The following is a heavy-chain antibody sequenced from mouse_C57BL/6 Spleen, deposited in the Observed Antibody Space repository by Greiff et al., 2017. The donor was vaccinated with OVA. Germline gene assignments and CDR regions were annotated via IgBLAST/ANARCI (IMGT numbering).Heavy chain of an antibody. CDR2: IDPENGDT. J-gene: IGHJ3*01. CDR3: FYDYDAWFAY. D-gene: IGHD2-4*01. CDR1: GFNIKDDY. V-gene: IGHV14-4*01. Sequence: EVQLQQSGAELVRPGASVKLSCTASGFNIKDDYMHWVKQRPEQGLEWIGWIDPENGDTEYASKFQGKATITADTSSNTAYLQLSSLTSEDTAVYYCFYDYDAWFAYWGQGTLVTVSA.